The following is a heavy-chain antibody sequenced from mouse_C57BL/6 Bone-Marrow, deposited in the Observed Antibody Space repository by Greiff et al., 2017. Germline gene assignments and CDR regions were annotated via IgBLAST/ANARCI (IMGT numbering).Heavy chain of an antibody. J-gene: IGHJ4*01. Sequence: DVQLVESGGGLVKPGGSLKLSCAASGFTFSSYAMSWVRQTPEKRLEWVATISYGGSYTYYPDNVKGRFTLSRDNAKNNRYLQMSSLKSEDTAMYYCAREASTYSNYYSWDYWGQGTSVTGSS. CDR1: GFTFSSYA. V-gene: IGHV5-4*01. CDR2: ISYGGSYT. D-gene: IGHD2-5*01. CDR3: AREASTYSNYYSWDY.